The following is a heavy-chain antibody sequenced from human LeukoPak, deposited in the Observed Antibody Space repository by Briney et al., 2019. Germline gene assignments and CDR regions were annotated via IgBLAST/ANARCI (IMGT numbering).Heavy chain of an antibody. J-gene: IGHJ4*02. D-gene: IGHD1-26*01. V-gene: IGHV3-48*01. CDR3: VRRPVGAHPFDY. CDR1: GFIFSSYS. Sequence: GGSLRLSCAASGFIFSSYSMNWVRQAPGKGLEWVSYITSGSDTIFYADSVKGRFTISRDNARISLYLQMNSVGVEDTAVYYCVRRPVGAHPFDYWGQGTLVTVSS. CDR2: ITSGSDTI.